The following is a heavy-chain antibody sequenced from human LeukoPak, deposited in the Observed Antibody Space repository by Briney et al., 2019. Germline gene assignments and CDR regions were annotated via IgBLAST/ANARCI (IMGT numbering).Heavy chain of an antibody. D-gene: IGHD1-26*01. V-gene: IGHV1-69*06. Sequence: SVKVSCKASGGTFSSYAISWVRQAPGQGLEWMGRIIPIFGTANYAQKFQGGVTITADKSTSTAYMELSSLRSEDTAVYYCATSPVGARPYYYYMDVWGKGTTVTVSS. CDR2: IIPIFGTA. CDR1: GGTFSSYA. CDR3: ATSPVGARPYYYYMDV. J-gene: IGHJ6*03.